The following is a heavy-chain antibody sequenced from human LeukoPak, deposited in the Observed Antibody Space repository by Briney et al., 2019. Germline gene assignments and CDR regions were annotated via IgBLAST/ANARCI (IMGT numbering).Heavy chain of an antibody. V-gene: IGHV4-39*01. CDR2: IYYSGST. Sequence: ETLSLTCTVSGGSISSSSYYWGWIRQPPGKGLEWIGSIYYSGSTYYDPSLKSRVTISVDTSKNQFSLKLSSVTAADTAVYYCASGWYSTPDAFDIWGQGTMVTVSS. CDR1: GGSISSSSYY. D-gene: IGHD6-19*01. J-gene: IGHJ3*02. CDR3: ASGWYSTPDAFDI.